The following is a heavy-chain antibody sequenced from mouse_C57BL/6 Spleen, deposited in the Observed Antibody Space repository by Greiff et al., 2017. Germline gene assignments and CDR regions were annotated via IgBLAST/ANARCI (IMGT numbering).Heavy chain of an antibody. Sequence: QVQLQQPGAELVKPGASVKMSCKASGYTFTSYWITWVKQRPGQGLEWIGDIYPGSGSTNYNEKFKSKATLTVDNSSSTAYMQLSSLTSEDSAVYYCARGGCGDAMDYWGQGTSVTVSS. CDR2: IYPGSGST. CDR3: ARGGCGDAMDY. V-gene: IGHV1-55*01. D-gene: IGHD1-1*02. J-gene: IGHJ4*01. CDR1: GYTFTSYW.